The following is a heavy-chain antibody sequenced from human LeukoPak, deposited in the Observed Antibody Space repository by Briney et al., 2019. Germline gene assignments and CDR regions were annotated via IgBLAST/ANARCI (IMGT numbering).Heavy chain of an antibody. Sequence: GGSLSLSCAASGFTVSSYAMSWVRQAPGQGLEWVSGISGSGSITYYADSVKGRFTISRDNSKNTLYLQMSSLRAEDTPLYYCAKDLSGGYDNYYCGQGNLVTVSS. CDR2: ISGSGSIT. V-gene: IGHV3-23*01. D-gene: IGHD5-12*01. J-gene: IGHJ4*02. CDR3: AKDLSGGYDNYY. CDR1: GFTVSSYA.